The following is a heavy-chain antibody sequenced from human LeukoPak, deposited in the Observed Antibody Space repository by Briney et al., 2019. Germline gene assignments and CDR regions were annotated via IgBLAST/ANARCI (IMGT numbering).Heavy chain of an antibody. D-gene: IGHD2-2*01. Sequence: PGGSLRLSCAASGFTFSSYWMSWVRQAPGKGLEWVANIKQDGSEKYYVDSVKGRFTISRDNAKNMLYLQMNSLRAEDTAVYYCAREGTPDIVVVPYNWFDPWGQGTLVIVSS. CDR2: IKQDGSEK. CDR1: GFTFSSYW. CDR3: AREGTPDIVVVPYNWFDP. V-gene: IGHV3-7*01. J-gene: IGHJ5*02.